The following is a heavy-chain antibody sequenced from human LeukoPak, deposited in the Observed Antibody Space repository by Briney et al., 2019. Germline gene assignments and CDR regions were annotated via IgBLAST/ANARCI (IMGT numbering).Heavy chain of an antibody. Sequence: ETLSLTCTVSGGSISSYYWSWIRQPPGKGLEWMGIIYPGDSDTRYSPSFQGQVTISADKSISTAYLQWSSLKASDTAMYYCVTKYSSSWSYYMDVWGKGTTVTVSS. CDR3: VTKYSSSWSYYMDV. V-gene: IGHV5-51*01. CDR1: GGSISSYY. CDR2: IYPGDSDT. D-gene: IGHD6-13*01. J-gene: IGHJ6*03.